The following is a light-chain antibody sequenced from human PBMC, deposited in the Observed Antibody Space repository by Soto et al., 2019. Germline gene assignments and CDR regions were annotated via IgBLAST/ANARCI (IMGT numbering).Light chain of an antibody. CDR2: GAS. CDR3: QQYHSTPRT. CDR1: QSVSSSR. Sequence: DIVLTQSPGTLSLSPGHRATISCRASQSVSSSRLGWYQQKPGQAPRLLINGASSRATGIPDRFSGSGSGTDFTLTISRLEPEDFAAYYCQQYHSTPRTFGQGTKVEI. V-gene: IGKV3-20*01. J-gene: IGKJ1*01.